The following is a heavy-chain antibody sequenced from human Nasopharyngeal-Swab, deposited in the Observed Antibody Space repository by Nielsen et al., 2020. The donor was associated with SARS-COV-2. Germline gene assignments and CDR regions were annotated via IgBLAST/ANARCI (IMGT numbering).Heavy chain of an antibody. CDR2: ISYDGSNK. D-gene: IGHD6-6*01. Sequence: GESLKISCAASGFTFSSYAMHWVRQAPGKGLEWVAVISYDGSNKYYADSVKGRFTISRDNSKNTLYLQMNSLRAEDTAVYYCARGSSSYYFDYRGQGTLVTVSS. CDR1: GFTFSSYA. V-gene: IGHV3-30-3*01. CDR3: ARGSSSYYFDY. J-gene: IGHJ4*02.